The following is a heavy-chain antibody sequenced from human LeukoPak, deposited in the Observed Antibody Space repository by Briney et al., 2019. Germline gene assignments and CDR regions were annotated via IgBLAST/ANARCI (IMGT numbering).Heavy chain of an antibody. CDR2: IKQDRSEK. D-gene: IGHD6-13*01. CDR1: GFSVSGYW. J-gene: IGHJ4*02. CDR3: AREWQGGIAAAGTRIEGDY. V-gene: IGHV3-7*01. Sequence: GGSLRLSCAVSGFSVSGYWMTWVRQAPGKGLEWVANIKQDRSEKNYVGSVKGRFTISRDNAENSLFLQMNSLRVEDTAVYYCAREWQGGIAAAGTRIEGDYWGQGTLVAVSS.